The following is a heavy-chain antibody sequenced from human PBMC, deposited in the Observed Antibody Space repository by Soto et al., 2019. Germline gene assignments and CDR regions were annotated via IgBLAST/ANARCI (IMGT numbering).Heavy chain of an antibody. CDR2: VYITGTT. Sequence: QLQESGPGLVKPSETLSLTCTVSGGSISNYFWSWIRQPAGKGMEWIGRVYITGTTNYNPSLKSRVTMSVDASQNQVSLRLSSVTAADTAVYYCARDGDYNSGWYSFDYWGQGTLVTVSS. D-gene: IGHD6-19*01. V-gene: IGHV4-4*07. J-gene: IGHJ4*02. CDR3: ARDGDYNSGWYSFDY. CDR1: GGSISNYF.